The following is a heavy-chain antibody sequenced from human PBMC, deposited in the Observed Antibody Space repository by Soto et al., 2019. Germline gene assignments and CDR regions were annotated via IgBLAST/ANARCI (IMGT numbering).Heavy chain of an antibody. CDR1: GYTFTSYY. CDR3: ARTYYGDYERFDY. J-gene: IGHJ4*02. CDR2: MNPNSGNT. Sequence: ASVNVSCKASGYTFTSYYMHWVRQAPGQGLEWMGWMNPNSGNTGYAQKFQGRVTMTRNTSISTAYTELSSLRSEDTAVYYCARTYYGDYERFDYWGQGTLVTVSS. V-gene: IGHV1-8*02. D-gene: IGHD4-17*01.